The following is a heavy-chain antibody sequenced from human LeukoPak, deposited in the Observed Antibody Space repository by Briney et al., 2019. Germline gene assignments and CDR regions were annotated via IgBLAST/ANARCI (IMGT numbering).Heavy chain of an antibody. CDR2: TRSNGETV. CDR1: GFTFSRIA. Sequence: PGGSLRLSCAASGFTFSRIAMSWVRQAPGKGLEWVSATRSNGETVYNADSVKGRFTVSRDNSRQTLFLQMSSLRVEDTATYYCAKGQELDDGVFDSWGQGTLVTVSS. CDR3: AKGQELDDGVFDS. J-gene: IGHJ4*02. V-gene: IGHV3-23*01. D-gene: IGHD1-1*01.